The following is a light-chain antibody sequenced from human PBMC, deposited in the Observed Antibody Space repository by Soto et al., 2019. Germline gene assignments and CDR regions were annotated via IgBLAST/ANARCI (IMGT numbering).Light chain of an antibody. Sequence: QSALTQPASVSGSPGQSITISCTGTSSDVGGYNYVSWYQQHPGKAPKLMIYDVSNRPSGVSKRFSGSKSGNTAPLTISGLQVEDEAGYYCSSYTSSSPYVGFGGGTKLTVL. V-gene: IGLV2-14*01. CDR2: DVS. CDR3: SSYTSSSPYVG. CDR1: SSDVGGYNY. J-gene: IGLJ2*01.